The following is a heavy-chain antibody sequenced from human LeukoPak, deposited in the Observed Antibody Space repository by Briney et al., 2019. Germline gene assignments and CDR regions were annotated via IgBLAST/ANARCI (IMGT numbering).Heavy chain of an antibody. D-gene: IGHD2-8*01. J-gene: IGHJ4*02. CDR1: GGSFSGYY. Sequence: SETLSLTCAVYGGSFSGYYWSWIRQPPGKGLEWIGEINHSGSTNYNPSLKSRVTISVDTSKNQFSLKLSSVTAADTAVYYCTRYALGLAYFDYWGQGTLVTVSS. CDR2: INHSGST. CDR3: TRYALGLAYFDY. V-gene: IGHV4-34*01.